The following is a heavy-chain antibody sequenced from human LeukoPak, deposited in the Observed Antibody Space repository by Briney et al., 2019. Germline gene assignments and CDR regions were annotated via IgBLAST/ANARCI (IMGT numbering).Heavy chain of an antibody. D-gene: IGHD3-10*01. CDR2: IYYSGST. J-gene: IGHJ4*02. V-gene: IGHV4-59*08. CDR3: ARQLGEPPRDY. Sequence: PSETLSLTCTVSGGSISSYYWSWIRQPPGKGLEWIGYIYYSGSTNYNPSLKSRVTISVDTSKNQFSLKLSSVTAADTAVYYCARQLGEPPRDYWGQGTLVTVSS. CDR1: GGSISSYY.